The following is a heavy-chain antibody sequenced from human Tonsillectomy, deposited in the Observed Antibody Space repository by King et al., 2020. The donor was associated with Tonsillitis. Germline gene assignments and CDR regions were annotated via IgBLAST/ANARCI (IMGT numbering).Heavy chain of an antibody. CDR3: ARDPQYSSSSYYYYYMDV. CDR2: ISAFNCNT. V-gene: IGHV1-18*01. CDR1: GYTFTSYG. J-gene: IGHJ6*03. Sequence: QLVQSGAEVEKPGASVKVSCKASGYTFTSYGISWVRQAPGQGLEWMGWISAFNCNTNYAQKLQGRGTMTTDTSTSTAYMELRSLRSDDTAVYYCARDPQYSSSSYYYYYMDVWGKGTTVTVSS. D-gene: IGHD6-6*01.